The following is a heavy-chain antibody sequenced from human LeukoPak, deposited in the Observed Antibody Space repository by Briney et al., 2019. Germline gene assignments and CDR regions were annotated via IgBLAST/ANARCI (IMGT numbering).Heavy chain of an antibody. V-gene: IGHV1-8*01. Sequence: ASVKVSCKASGYTFTSYDINWVRQAPGQGLEWMGWMNPDSGNTGFAQKFQGRVTMTRSTSISTAYMELTSLRSEDTAVYYCARALYSSGWHFDYWGLGTLVTVSS. J-gene: IGHJ4*02. D-gene: IGHD6-19*01. CDR2: MNPDSGNT. CDR1: GYTFTSYD. CDR3: ARALYSSGWHFDY.